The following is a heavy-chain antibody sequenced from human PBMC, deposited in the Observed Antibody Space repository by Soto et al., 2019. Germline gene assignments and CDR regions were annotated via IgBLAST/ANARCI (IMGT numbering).Heavy chain of an antibody. Sequence: GGSLRLSCETSGFIFKMYWMHWVRQVPGQGPQWVARIADDGSTTYYAASVEGRFTISRDNAKNALYLQMTSLRPDDTAVYYCTRGPRPTSIGTGAFWGQGTLVTVSS. CDR2: IADDGSTT. CDR1: GFIFKMYW. J-gene: IGHJ4*02. D-gene: IGHD3-10*01. CDR3: TRGPRPTSIGTGAF. V-gene: IGHV3-74*01.